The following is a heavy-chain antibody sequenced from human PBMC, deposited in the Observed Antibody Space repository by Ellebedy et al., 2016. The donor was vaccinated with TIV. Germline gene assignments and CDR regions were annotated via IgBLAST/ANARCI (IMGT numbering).Heavy chain of an antibody. CDR3: AKDSPHPTYYDFWSGYYTPGGADY. V-gene: IGHV3-23*01. J-gene: IGHJ4*02. CDR2: ISGSGGST. Sequence: GESLKISXAASGFTFSSYAMSWVRQAPGKGLEWVSAISGSGGSTYYADSVKGRFTISRDNSKNTLYLQMNSLRAEDTAVYYCAKDSPHPTYYDFWSGYYTPGGADYWGQGTLVTVSS. D-gene: IGHD3-3*01. CDR1: GFTFSSYA.